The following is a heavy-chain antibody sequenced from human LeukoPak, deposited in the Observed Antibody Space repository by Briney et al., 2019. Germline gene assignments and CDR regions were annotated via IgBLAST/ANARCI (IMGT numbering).Heavy chain of an antibody. CDR3: AGTGYYYYMDV. CDR2: IYYSGST. Sequence: PSETLSLTCTVFGGSISSSSYYWGWIRQPPGKGLEWIGSIYYSGSTYYNPSLRSRVTISVDTSKNQFSLKLSSVTAADTAVYYCAGTGYYYYMDVWGKGTTVTVSS. CDR1: GGSISSSSYY. J-gene: IGHJ6*03. V-gene: IGHV4-39*01.